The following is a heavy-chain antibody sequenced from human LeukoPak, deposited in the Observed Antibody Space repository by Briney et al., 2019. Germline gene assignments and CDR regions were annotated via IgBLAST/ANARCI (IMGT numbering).Heavy chain of an antibody. CDR2: ISSSGSTI. D-gene: IGHD6-13*01. J-gene: IGHJ4*02. Sequence: PGGSLRLSCAASGFTFSDYYMSWIRQAPGKGLEWVSYISSSGSTICYADSVEGRFTISRDNAKNSLYLQMNSLRAEDTAVYYCARVAAGWEYFDYWGQGTLVTVSS. V-gene: IGHV3-11*01. CDR1: GFTFSDYY. CDR3: ARVAAGWEYFDY.